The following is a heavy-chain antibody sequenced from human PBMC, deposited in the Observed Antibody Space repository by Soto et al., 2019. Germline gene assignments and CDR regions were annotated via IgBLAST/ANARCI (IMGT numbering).Heavy chain of an antibody. CDR1: GFTVSPYT. J-gene: IGHJ4*01. D-gene: IGHD3-3*01. CDR3: AIDRQPDVIWSFDY. Sequence: PGGSLRLSCSASGFTVSPYTMGWVRLAPGKGLEWVSTIFSGGVTTKYADSVTGRFSISRDNSKNILYLQMNSLGVDDTAVYYCAIDRQPDVIWSFDY. V-gene: IGHV3-23*01. CDR2: IFSGGVTT.